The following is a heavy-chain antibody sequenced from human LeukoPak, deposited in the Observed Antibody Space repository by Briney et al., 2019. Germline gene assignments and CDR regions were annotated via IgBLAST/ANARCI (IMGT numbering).Heavy chain of an antibody. Sequence: SVKVSCKASGGTFSSYAISWVRQAPGQGLEWMGGIIPIFGTANYAQKFQGRVTITADESTSTAYMELSSLRSEDTAVYYCARAIYDSSGYYYNPLDAFDIWGQGTMVTVSS. CDR1: GGTFSSYA. CDR3: ARAIYDSSGYYYNPLDAFDI. D-gene: IGHD3-22*01. CDR2: IIPIFGTA. V-gene: IGHV1-69*13. J-gene: IGHJ3*02.